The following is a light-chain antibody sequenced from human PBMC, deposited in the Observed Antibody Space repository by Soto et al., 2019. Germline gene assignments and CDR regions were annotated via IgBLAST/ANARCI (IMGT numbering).Light chain of an antibody. CDR3: QQYNNWPPT. Sequence: DILMAQSPAALSVSPGERATLSCRASQSISSNLVWYQLKIGQAPRLLIYGASTRATGVPARFSGGGSGTEFTLTISSLQSEDFAVYYCQQYNNWPPTFCGGTKVEIK. CDR1: QSISSN. J-gene: IGKJ4*01. CDR2: GAS. V-gene: IGKV3-15*01.